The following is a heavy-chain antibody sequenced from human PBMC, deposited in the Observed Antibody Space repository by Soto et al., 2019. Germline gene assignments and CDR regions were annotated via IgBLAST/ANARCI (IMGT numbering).Heavy chain of an antibody. CDR3: ARVAGVNGDYVNWFDP. CDR1: GFTFSTDW. D-gene: IGHD4-17*01. CDR2: TNSDGSST. Sequence: QPGGSLRLSCAASGFTFSTDWMHWVRQAPGKGLVWVSRTNSDGSSTTYADSVNGRFTISRDNAKNTLYLQMNSLRAEDSAVYYCARVAGVNGDYVNWFDPWGQGT. J-gene: IGHJ5*02. V-gene: IGHV3-74*01.